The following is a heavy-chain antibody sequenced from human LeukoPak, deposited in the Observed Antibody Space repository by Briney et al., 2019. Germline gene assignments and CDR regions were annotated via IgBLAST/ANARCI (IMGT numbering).Heavy chain of an antibody. J-gene: IGHJ4*02. V-gene: IGHV1-2*06. Sequence: ASVKVSCKASGYTFTSYGISWVRQAPGQGLEWMGRINPNSGGTNYAQKFQGRVTMTRDTSISTAYMELSRLRSDDTAVYYCARGQAAPHYVWGSYRPSDYWGQGTLVTVSS. D-gene: IGHD3-16*02. CDR2: INPNSGGT. CDR1: GYTFTSYG. CDR3: ARGQAAPHYVWGSYRPSDY.